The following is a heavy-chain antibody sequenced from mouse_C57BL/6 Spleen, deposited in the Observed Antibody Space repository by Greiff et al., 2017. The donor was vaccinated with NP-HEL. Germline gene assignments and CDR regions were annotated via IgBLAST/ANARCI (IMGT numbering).Heavy chain of an antibody. J-gene: IGHJ1*03. CDR1: GFTFSDYG. D-gene: IGHD1-1*01. CDR3: AREYYGSSPGYFDV. CDR2: ISNLAYSI. V-gene: IGHV5-15*01. Sequence: EVQRVESGGGLVQPGGSLKLSCAASGFTFSDYGMAWVRQAPRKGPEWVAFISNLAYSIYYADTVTGRFTISRENAKNTLYLEMSSLRSEDTAMYYCAREYYGSSPGYFDVWGTGTTVTVSS.